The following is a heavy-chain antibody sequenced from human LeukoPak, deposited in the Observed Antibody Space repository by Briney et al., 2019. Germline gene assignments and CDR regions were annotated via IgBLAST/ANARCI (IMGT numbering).Heavy chain of an antibody. J-gene: IGHJ4*02. CDR2: IYSGGST. V-gene: IGHV3-53*01. CDR3: ARGTYDSSGSIDY. Sequence: GGSLRLSCAASGFTVSSNYMSWVRQAPGKGLEWVSVIYSGGSTYYADSVRGRFTISRDNSKNTLYLQMNSLRAEDTAVYYCARGTYDSSGSIDYWGQGTLVTVSS. D-gene: IGHD3-22*01. CDR1: GFTVSSNY.